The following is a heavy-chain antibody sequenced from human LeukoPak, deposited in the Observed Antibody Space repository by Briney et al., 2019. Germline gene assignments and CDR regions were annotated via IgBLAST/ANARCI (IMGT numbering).Heavy chain of an antibody. J-gene: IGHJ6*02. CDR2: IKQDGSEK. Sequence: PGGSLRLSCAASGFTFSSYWMSWVRQAPGKGLEWVANIKQDGSEKYYVDSVKGRFTISRDNAKNSLYLQMNSLRAEDTAVYYCARVLFGGSVYYDILTGYRRPFEGMDVWGQGTTVTVSS. CDR3: ARVLFGGSVYYDILTGYRRPFEGMDV. V-gene: IGHV3-7*01. D-gene: IGHD3-9*01. CDR1: GFTFSSYW.